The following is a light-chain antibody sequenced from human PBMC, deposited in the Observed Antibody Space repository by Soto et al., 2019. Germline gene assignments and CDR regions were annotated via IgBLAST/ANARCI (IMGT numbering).Light chain of an antibody. CDR3: SSYTTSSTYV. CDR2: NVR. CDR1: SSDVGGYNY. J-gene: IGLJ1*01. Sequence: QSALTQPASVSGSPGQSITISCTGTSSDVGGYNYVSWYQQHPGKAPKLMIYNVRNRPSGVSNRFSGSKSGNTASLTISGLQAEDESDYYCSSYTTSSTYVVGTGTKVTVL. V-gene: IGLV2-14*01.